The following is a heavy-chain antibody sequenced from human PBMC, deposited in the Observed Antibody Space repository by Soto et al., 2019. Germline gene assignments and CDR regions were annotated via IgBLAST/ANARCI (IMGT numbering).Heavy chain of an antibody. CDR2: IYYSGST. V-gene: IGHV4-39*01. Sequence: PSETLSLTCTVSGGSISSSSYYWGWIRQPPGKGLEWIGSIYYSGSTYYNPYLKSRVTISVDTSKNQFSLKLSSVTAADTAVYYCASPRPGYCSGGSCYYYMDVWGKGTTVTVSS. J-gene: IGHJ6*03. CDR1: GGSISSSSYY. D-gene: IGHD2-15*01. CDR3: ASPRPGYCSGGSCYYYMDV.